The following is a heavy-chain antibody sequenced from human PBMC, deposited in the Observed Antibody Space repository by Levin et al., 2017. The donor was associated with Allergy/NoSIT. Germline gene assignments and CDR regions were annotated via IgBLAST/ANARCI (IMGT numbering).Heavy chain of an antibody. CDR1: GGSISSSSYY. CDR2: IYYSGST. Sequence: SETLSLTCTVSGGSISSSSYYWGWIRQPPGKGLEWIGSIYYSGSTYYNPSLKSRVTISVDTSKNQFSLKLSSVTAADTAVYYCARHNPSMDGWGQGTTVTVSS. CDR3: ARHNPSMDG. J-gene: IGHJ6*02. V-gene: IGHV4-39*01. D-gene: IGHD1-14*01.